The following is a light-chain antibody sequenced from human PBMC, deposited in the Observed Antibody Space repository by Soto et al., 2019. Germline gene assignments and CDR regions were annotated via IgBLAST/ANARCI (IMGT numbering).Light chain of an antibody. J-gene: IGLJ2*01. CDR3: SSYAGAVV. CDR1: SSDVGSYNL. Sequence: QSVLTQPASVSGSPGQSITISCTGTSSDVGSYNLVSWYQHHSGKAPKLMIYEGSNRPSGVSNRFSGSKSGNTASLTISGLQAEDEADYYCSSYAGAVVFGGGTKLTVL. V-gene: IGLV2-23*01. CDR2: EGS.